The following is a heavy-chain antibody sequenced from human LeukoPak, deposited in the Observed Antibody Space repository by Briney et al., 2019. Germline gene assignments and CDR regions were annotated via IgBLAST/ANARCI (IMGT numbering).Heavy chain of an antibody. J-gene: IGHJ4*02. CDR2: ISGSGGST. Sequence: GTLSLTCAVSGGSISSSDWWSWVRQAPGKGLEWVSAISGSGGSTYYADSVKGRFTISRDNSKNTLYLQMNSLRAEDTAVYYCAKGVVTMIPYIDYWGQGTLVTVSS. CDR3: AKGVVTMIPYIDY. CDR1: GGSISSSD. D-gene: IGHD3-22*01. V-gene: IGHV3-23*01.